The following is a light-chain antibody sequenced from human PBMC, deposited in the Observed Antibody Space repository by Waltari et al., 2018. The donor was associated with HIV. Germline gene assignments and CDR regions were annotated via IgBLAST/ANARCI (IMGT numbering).Light chain of an antibody. CDR3: KSYAGSNNPYV. V-gene: IGLV2-8*01. Sequence: QSALTQPPSASGSPGQSVTISCTGTTSDVGGYRYVSWYQHHPGKAPKLIIYDVSKRPSGVPDRFSGSKSGNTASLTVSGLQADDEADYHCKSYAGSNNPYVFGTGTKVTVL. CDR2: DVS. J-gene: IGLJ1*01. CDR1: TSDVGGYRY.